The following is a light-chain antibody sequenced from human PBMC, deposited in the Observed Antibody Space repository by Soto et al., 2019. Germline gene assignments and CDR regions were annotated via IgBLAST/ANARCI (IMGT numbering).Light chain of an antibody. CDR2: AAS. CDR1: QSVTSSY. J-gene: IGKJ5*01. V-gene: IGKV3-20*01. CDR3: QQYGSSPPIS. Sequence: EIVLTQSPGTLSLSPGERATLSCRASQSVTSSYLAWYQQKPGQAPRLLIYAASSRATGIPDRFSGSVSGTDFTLTISRLEPEDFAVYYCQQYGSSPPISFGQGTRLEI.